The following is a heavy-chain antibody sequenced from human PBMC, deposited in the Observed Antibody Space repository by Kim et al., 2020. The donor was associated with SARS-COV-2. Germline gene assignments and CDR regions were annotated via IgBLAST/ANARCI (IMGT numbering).Heavy chain of an antibody. Sequence: GKVRFTISRDNSKNKLYLQMNSLRDEDTDVYYCARATSEWAICDKYGLDYWGQGTMVTVSS. V-gene: IGHV3-30*07. D-gene: IGHD2-2*01. CDR3: ARATSEWAICDKYGLDY. J-gene: IGHJ4*01.